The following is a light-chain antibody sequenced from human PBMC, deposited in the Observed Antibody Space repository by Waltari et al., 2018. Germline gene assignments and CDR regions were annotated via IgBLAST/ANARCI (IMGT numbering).Light chain of an antibody. CDR1: QSLLHLDGKTY. Sequence: DIVMTQTPLSLSVTPGQSASISCTSSQSLLHLDGKTYLYWYLQKPGQSPHLLIYEGSSRFSGGPDRFSGSGSGTTFTLKISRVEAEDVGVYYCMQALHLPAVTFGGGTKVELK. V-gene: IGKV2-29*02. CDR3: MQALHLPAVT. CDR2: EGS. J-gene: IGKJ4*01.